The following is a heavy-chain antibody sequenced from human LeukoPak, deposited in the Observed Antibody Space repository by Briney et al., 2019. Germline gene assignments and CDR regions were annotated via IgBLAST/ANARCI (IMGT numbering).Heavy chain of an antibody. CDR3: AKRGYRTSTSCSNYFDY. V-gene: IGHV3-23*01. CDR2: ISGSGGST. Sequence: GGSLRLSCAASGFSFDDYGLTWVRQAPGKGLEWVSAISGSGGSTYYADSVKGRFTISRDNSKNTLYLQMNSLRAEDTAVYYCAKRGYRTSTSCSNYFDYWGQGTLVTVSS. CDR1: GFSFDDYG. J-gene: IGHJ4*02. D-gene: IGHD2-2*01.